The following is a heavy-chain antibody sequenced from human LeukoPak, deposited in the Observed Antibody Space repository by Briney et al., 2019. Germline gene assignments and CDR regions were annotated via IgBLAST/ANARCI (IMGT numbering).Heavy chain of an antibody. Sequence: ASVKVSCKASGYTFTSYGISWVRQAPGQGLEWMGWISAYNGNTNYAQKFQGRVTKTTDTSTGTAYMELRSLRSDDTAVYYCARDLTAVAGNWYFDLWGRSTLVTVSS. CDR1: GYTFTSYG. V-gene: IGHV1-18*04. CDR2: ISAYNGNT. D-gene: IGHD6-19*01. J-gene: IGHJ2*01. CDR3: ARDLTAVAGNWYFDL.